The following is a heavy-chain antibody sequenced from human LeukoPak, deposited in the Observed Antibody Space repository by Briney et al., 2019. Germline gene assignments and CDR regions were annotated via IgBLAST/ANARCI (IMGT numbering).Heavy chain of an antibody. CDR3: ARGPGGCSGGSCCHDY. J-gene: IGHJ4*02. V-gene: IGHV1-18*01. CDR1: GYSFTTYD. D-gene: IGHD2-15*01. CDR2: INTHNGGT. Sequence: GASVKVSCKASGYSFTTYDISWVRQAPGQGLEWIGWINTHNGGTKYAQKFQDRVTMTTDTSASTAYMELRSLGADDTAMYYCARGPGGCSGGSCCHDYWGQGNLVIVSS.